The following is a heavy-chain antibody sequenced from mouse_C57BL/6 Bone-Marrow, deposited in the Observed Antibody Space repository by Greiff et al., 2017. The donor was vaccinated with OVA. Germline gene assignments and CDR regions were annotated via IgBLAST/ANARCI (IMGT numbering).Heavy chain of an antibody. CDR3: ARVGGYYFKRYYFDY. CDR1: GFTFSSYA. Sequence: DVQLVESGGGLVKPGGSLKLSCAASGFTFSSYAMSWVRQTPEKRLEWVATISDGGSYTYYPDNVKGRFTISRDNAKNNLYLQMSHLKSEDTAMYYCARVGGYYFKRYYFDYWGQGTTLTVSS. V-gene: IGHV5-4*01. D-gene: IGHD2-3*01. J-gene: IGHJ2*01. CDR2: ISDGGSYT.